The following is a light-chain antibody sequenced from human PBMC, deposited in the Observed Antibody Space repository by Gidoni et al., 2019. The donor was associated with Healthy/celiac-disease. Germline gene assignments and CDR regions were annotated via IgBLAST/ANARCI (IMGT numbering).Light chain of an antibody. CDR2: DAS. CDR3: QNRST. J-gene: IGKJ3*01. V-gene: IGKV1-33*01. Sequence: DIQMTQSPSSLSASVGDRVTITCQASQDISNYLNWYQQKPGEAPKLLIYDASNLETGVPSRFSGSGSGKDFNFTISSLQPEDIATYYCQNRSTFGPGTKVDIK. CDR1: QDISNY.